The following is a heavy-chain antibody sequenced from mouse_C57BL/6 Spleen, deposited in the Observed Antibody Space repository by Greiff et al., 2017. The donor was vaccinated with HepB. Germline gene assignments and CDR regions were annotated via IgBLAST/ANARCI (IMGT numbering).Heavy chain of an antibody. CDR3: ARRRYYGSRNAMDY. J-gene: IGHJ4*01. Sequence: QVQLQQSGAELVKPGASVKMSCKASGYTFTSYWITWVKQRPGQGLEWIGDIYPGSGSTNYNEKFKSKATLTVDTSSSTAYMQLSSLTSEDSAVYYCARRRYYGSRNAMDYWGQGTSVTVSS. D-gene: IGHD1-1*01. CDR2: IYPGSGST. V-gene: IGHV1-55*01. CDR1: GYTFTSYW.